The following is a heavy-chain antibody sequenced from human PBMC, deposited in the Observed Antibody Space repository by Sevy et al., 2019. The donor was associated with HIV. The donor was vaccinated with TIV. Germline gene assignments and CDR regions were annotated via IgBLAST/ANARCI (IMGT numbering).Heavy chain of an antibody. J-gene: IGHJ6*02. V-gene: IGHV3-49*04. CDR2: IRSKAYGGTT. Sequence: GGSLRLSCTASGFTFGDYAMSWVRQAPGKGLEWVGFIRSKAYGGTTEYAASVKGRFTISRDDSKSIAYLQMNSLKTEDTAVYYCTRDDVVVPAAIPYYYYGMDVWGQGTTVTVSS. CDR3: TRDDVVVPAAIPYYYYGMDV. D-gene: IGHD2-2*02. CDR1: GFTFGDYA.